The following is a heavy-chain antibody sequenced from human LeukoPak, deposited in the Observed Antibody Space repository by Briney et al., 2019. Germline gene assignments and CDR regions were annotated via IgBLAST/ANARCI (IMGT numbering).Heavy chain of an antibody. CDR2: IYTSGST. CDR3: ARGGVVTPAFDI. Sequence: SETLSLTCTVSGGSISSYYWSWIRQLAGKGLEWIGRIYTSGSTNYNPSLKSRVTMSVDTSKNQFSLKLSSVTAADTAVYYCARGGVVTPAFDIWGQGTMVTVSS. J-gene: IGHJ3*02. CDR1: GGSISSYY. D-gene: IGHD4-23*01. V-gene: IGHV4-4*07.